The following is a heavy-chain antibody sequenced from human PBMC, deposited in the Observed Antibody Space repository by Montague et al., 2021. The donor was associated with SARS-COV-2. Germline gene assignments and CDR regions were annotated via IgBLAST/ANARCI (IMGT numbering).Heavy chain of an antibody. CDR1: GGPISGSNDY. CDR2: ADYSGNT. D-gene: IGHD2/OR15-2a*01. V-gene: IGHV4-39*01. Sequence: SETLSLTCTVTGGPISGSNDYWGWIHQSPGKGLEWIASADYSGNTYYSPSLKRRLTISVDTSKNQFSLKLNSVTAADTALYYCARREYCYGWGDWGQGTLVTVSS. J-gene: IGHJ4*02. CDR3: ARREYCYGWGD.